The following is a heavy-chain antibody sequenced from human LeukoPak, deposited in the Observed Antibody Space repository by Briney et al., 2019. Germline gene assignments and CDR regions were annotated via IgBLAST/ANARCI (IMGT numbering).Heavy chain of an antibody. CDR1: GFSFSSYG. V-gene: IGHV3-23*01. CDR2: ISKSGDDT. J-gene: IGHJ6*03. Sequence: GGSLRLSCAASGFSFSSYGMSWVRQAPGKGLEWVSGISKSGDDTYYADSVKGRFTISRDNSKNTVYLQMNTLRAEDTAVYYCARDPYSGAYGDTYYYFMDVWGKGTTVTISS. CDR3: ARDPYSGAYGDTYYYFMDV. D-gene: IGHD1-26*01.